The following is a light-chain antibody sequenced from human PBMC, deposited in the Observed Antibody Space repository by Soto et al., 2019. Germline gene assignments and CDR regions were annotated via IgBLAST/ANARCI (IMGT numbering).Light chain of an antibody. CDR2: DAS. Sequence: EIVLTQSPSTLSLSPGERATLSCRASQSVGTSLVWYQQKPGQAPRLLIYDASHRATGIPARFSGSGSGTDFTLTISSLEPEDLAVYYCQQRSNWPITFGQGTRLEIK. CDR1: QSVGTS. V-gene: IGKV3-11*01. J-gene: IGKJ5*01. CDR3: QQRSNWPIT.